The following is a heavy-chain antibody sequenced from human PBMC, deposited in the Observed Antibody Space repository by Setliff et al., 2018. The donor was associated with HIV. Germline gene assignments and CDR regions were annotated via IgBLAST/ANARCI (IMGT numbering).Heavy chain of an antibody. CDR2: IGPYNGRT. CDR1: GGTFSSYA. J-gene: IGHJ4*02. CDR3: ARGHSTVDFDY. D-gene: IGHD4-17*01. Sequence: VASVKVSCKASGGTFSSYAISWVRQAPGQGLEWMGWIGPYNGRTEYAQEFQGRVSLTIDTSASTAYMELSRLRSDDTAVYYCARGHSTVDFDYWGQGTLVTVSS. V-gene: IGHV1-18*01.